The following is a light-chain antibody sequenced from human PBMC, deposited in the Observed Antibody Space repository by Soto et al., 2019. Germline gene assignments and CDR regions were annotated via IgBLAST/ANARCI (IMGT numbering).Light chain of an antibody. Sequence: IEIRPSPSSVSSCVGERFTISCGASQSITSYLNWYQQKPGKAPELLIYAASSLQSGVPSRFSGSGSGTDFTLTISSLQPEDFATYYCQQSYNTPRTFGQGTKV. CDR3: QQSYNTPRT. CDR2: AAS. CDR1: QSITSY. J-gene: IGKJ1*01. V-gene: IGKV1-39*01.